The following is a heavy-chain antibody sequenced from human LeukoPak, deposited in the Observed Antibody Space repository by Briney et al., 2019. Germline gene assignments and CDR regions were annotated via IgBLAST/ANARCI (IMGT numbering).Heavy chain of an antibody. V-gene: IGHV1-2*02. J-gene: IGHJ4*02. Sequence: ASVKVSCKASGYTFTGYYMHWVRQAPGQGLEWMGWINPNSGGTNYAQKFQGRVTMTRDTSISTAYMELSRLRSDDTAAYYCARLLGGSYSNYFDYWGQGTLVTVSS. D-gene: IGHD1-26*01. CDR1: GYTFTGYY. CDR2: INPNSGGT. CDR3: ARLLGGSYSNYFDY.